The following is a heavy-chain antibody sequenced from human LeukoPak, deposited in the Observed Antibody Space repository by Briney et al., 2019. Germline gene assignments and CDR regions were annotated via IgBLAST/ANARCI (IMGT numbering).Heavy chain of an antibody. CDR3: ARDHGDGCKGHYYGMDV. CDR2: ISYDGSNK. CDR1: GFTFSSYA. J-gene: IGHJ6*02. Sequence: GRSLRLSCAASGFTFSSYAMHWVRQAPGKGLEWVAVISYDGSNKYYADSVKGRFTISRDNSKNTLYLQMNSLRAEDTAVYYCARDHGDGCKGHYYGMDVWGQGTTVTVSS. D-gene: IGHD5-24*01. V-gene: IGHV3-30-3*01.